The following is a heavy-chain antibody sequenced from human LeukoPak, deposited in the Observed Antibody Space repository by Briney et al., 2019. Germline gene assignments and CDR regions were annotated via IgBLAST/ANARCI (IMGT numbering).Heavy chain of an antibody. D-gene: IGHD3-10*01. V-gene: IGHV3-7*01. CDR1: GFTFSSYG. J-gene: IGHJ6*02. Sequence: PGGSLRLSCAASGFTFSSYGMHWVRQAPGKGLEWVANINQDGGGKYYVDSVKGRFTISRDNAKNSLYLQMNSLRAEDTAVYYCGRDMDVWGQGTTVTVSS. CDR2: INQDGGGK. CDR3: GRDMDV.